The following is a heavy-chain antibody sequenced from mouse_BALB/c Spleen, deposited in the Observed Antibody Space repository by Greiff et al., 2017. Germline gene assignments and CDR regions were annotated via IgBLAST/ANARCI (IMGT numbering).Heavy chain of an antibody. D-gene: IGHD2-12*01. CDR3: ARRVKDAMDY. V-gene: IGHV1-15*01. CDR1: GYTFTDYE. Sequence: QVQLQQSGAELVRPGASVTLSCKASGYTFTDYEMHWVKQTPVHGLEWIGAIDPETGGTAYNQKFKDKATLNVDKSSNTAYMQLSSLTSEDSAVYYCARRVKDAMDYWGQGTSVTVSS. CDR2: IDPETGGT. J-gene: IGHJ4*01.